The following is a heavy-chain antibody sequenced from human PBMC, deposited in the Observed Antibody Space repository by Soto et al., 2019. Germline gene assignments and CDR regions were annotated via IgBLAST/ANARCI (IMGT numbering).Heavy chain of an antibody. Sequence: EVQLLVSGGGLVQPGGSLRLSCAASGFTFSSYAMNWVRQAPGEGLEWVSTITNTGGDKIYADSVKGRFTISRDNSKNTLFLHMNNLRVEDTAIYYCAKAFLAGTGGDVWGQGTLVIVSS. D-gene: IGHD6-19*01. V-gene: IGHV3-23*01. CDR1: GFTFSSYA. CDR3: AKAFLAGTGGDV. J-gene: IGHJ4*02. CDR2: ITNTGGDK.